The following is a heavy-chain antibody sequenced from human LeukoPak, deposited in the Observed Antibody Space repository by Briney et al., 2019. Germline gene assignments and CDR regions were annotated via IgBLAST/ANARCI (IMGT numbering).Heavy chain of an antibody. CDR2: IYPGDSDT. CDR1: GYSFTSYW. D-gene: IGHD6-6*01. CDR3: AIYLEYSSSSGMSPSDY. V-gene: IGHV5-51*01. Sequence: GESLKISCKGSGYSFTSYWVGWVRQMPGKGLEWMGIIYPGDSDTRYSPSFQGQVTISADKSISTAYLQWSSLKASDTAMYYCAIYLEYSSSSGMSPSDYWGQGTLVTVSS. J-gene: IGHJ4*02.